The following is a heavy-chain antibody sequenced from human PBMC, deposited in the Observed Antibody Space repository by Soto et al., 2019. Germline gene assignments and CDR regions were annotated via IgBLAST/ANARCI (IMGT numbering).Heavy chain of an antibody. J-gene: IGHJ1*01. D-gene: IGHD1-26*01. Sequence: GGSLRLSCAASGFTFSSYAMSWVRQAPGKGLEWVSAISGSGESTYKADSVKGRFTISRDNSKNKLYLQMNSLRAEDTAVYFCAQGTVGGLQTTSHQEYFQHWGQGTLVTVSS. V-gene: IGHV3-23*01. CDR2: ISGSGEST. CDR3: AQGTVGGLQTTSHQEYFQH. CDR1: GFTFSSYA.